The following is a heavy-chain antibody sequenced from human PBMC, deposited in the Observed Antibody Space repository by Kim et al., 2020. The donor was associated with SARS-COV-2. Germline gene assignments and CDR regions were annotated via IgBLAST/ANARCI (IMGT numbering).Heavy chain of an antibody. CDR3: ARVHLRWGIQLWQYYFDY. Sequence: GGSLRLSCAASGFTFSSYAMHWVRQAPGKGLEWVAVISYDGSNKYYADSVKGRFTISRDNSKNTLYLQMNSLRAEDTAVYYCARVHLRWGIQLWQYYFDYWGQGTLVTVSS. CDR1: GFTFSSYA. J-gene: IGHJ4*02. V-gene: IGHV3-30*04. D-gene: IGHD5-18*01. CDR2: ISYDGSNK.